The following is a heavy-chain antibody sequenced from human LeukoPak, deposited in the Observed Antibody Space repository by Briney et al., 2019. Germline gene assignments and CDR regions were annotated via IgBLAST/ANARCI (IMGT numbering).Heavy chain of an antibody. V-gene: IGHV3-33*01. CDR1: GFTFSSYG. Sequence: GGSLRLSCAASGFTFSSYGMHWVRQAPGKGLEWVAVIWYDGSNKYYADSVKGRFTISRDNSKNTLYLQMNSLRAEDTAVYYCASLGRASYSSSWIDYWGQGTLVTVSS. CDR2: IWYDGSNK. CDR3: ASLGRASYSSSWIDY. J-gene: IGHJ4*02. D-gene: IGHD6-13*01.